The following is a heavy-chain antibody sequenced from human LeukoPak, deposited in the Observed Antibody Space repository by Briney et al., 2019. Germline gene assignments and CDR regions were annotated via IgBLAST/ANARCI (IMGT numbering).Heavy chain of an antibody. D-gene: IGHD3-10*01. CDR3: AKANRDHLSHYYGVDV. V-gene: IGHV3-30*02. Sequence: PGGALRLSCAASGFSFSSYGMHWLRQAPGKGPESVALIRHDGTETYHADSVKGRFTISREDSKNTFYLQMNSLGPEDTAVYYCAKANRDHLSHYYGVDVWGPGTTV. J-gene: IGHJ6*02. CDR1: GFSFSSYG. CDR2: IRHDGTET.